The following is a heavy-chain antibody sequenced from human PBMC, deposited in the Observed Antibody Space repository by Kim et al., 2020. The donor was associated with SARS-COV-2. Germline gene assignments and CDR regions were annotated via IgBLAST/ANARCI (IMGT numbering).Heavy chain of an antibody. CDR3: ARARQHLDYYYYGMDV. CDR1: GGSISSYY. Sequence: SETLSLTCSVSGGSISSYYWSWIRQPAGKGLEWIGRIYPSGYTNYNPSLESRVAMSVDTFRNQFSLRLTSVTAADTAVYYCARARQHLDYYYYGMDVWG. CDR2: IYPSGYT. D-gene: IGHD6-13*01. J-gene: IGHJ6*02. V-gene: IGHV4-4*07.